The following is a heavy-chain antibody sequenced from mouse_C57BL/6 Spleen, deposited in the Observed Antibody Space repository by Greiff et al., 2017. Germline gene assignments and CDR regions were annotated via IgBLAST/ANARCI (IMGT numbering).Heavy chain of an antibody. D-gene: IGHD1-1*02. CDR3: ASGGTNYFDY. CDR1: GYTFTSYW. J-gene: IGHJ2*01. Sequence: QVQLQQPGAELVMPGASVKLSCKASGYTFTSYWMHWVKQRPGQGLEWIGEIDPSDSYTNYNQKFKGKSTLTVDKSSSTAYMQLSSLTSEDSAVYYVASGGTNYFDYWGQGTTLTVSS. V-gene: IGHV1-69*01. CDR2: IDPSDSYT.